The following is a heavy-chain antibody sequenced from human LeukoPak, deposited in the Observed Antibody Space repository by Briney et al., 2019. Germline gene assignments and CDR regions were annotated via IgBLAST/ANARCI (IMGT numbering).Heavy chain of an antibody. CDR3: ARVRPDCSSTSCYAYYFDY. D-gene: IGHD2-2*01. Sequence: ASVKVSCKASGGTFSSYAISWVRQAPGQGLEWMGGIFPIFGTANYAQKFQGRVTITTDESTSTAYMELSSLRSEDTAVYYCARVRPDCSSTSCYAYYFDYWGQGTLVTVSS. J-gene: IGHJ4*02. CDR1: GGTFSSYA. V-gene: IGHV1-69*05. CDR2: IFPIFGTA.